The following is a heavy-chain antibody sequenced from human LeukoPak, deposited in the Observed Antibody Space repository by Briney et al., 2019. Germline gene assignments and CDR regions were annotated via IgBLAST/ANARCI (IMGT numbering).Heavy chain of an antibody. J-gene: IGHJ6*03. CDR1: GGSFSGYY. CDR3: ARGPAHVAQPFGVYYYYYYMDV. Sequence: PSETLSLTCAVYGGSFSGYYWSWIRQPPGKGLEWIGEINHSGSTNYNPSLKSRVTISVDTSKNQFSLKLSSVTAADTAVYYCARGPAHVAQPFGVYYYYYYMDVWGKGTTVTVSS. CDR2: INHSGST. D-gene: IGHD2-21*01. V-gene: IGHV4-34*01.